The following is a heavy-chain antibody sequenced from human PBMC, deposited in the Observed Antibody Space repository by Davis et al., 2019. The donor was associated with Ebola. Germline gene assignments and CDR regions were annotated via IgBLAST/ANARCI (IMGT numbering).Heavy chain of an antibody. CDR1: GGSISSYY. CDR3: ARNNYDILTGSAYYFDY. J-gene: IGHJ4*02. Sequence: GSLRLSCTVSGGSISSYYWSWIRQPPGKGLEWIGYIYYSGSTNYNPSLKSRVTISVDTSKNQFSLKLSSVTAADTAVYYYARNNYDILTGSAYYFDYWGQGTLVTVSS. V-gene: IGHV4-59*01. CDR2: IYYSGST. D-gene: IGHD3-9*01.